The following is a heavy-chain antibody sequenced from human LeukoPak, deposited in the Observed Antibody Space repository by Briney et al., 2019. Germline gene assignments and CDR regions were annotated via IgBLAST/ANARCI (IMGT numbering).Heavy chain of an antibody. CDR1: GGSISSYY. CDR3: ARDRYCSGGSCYTAGGNWFDP. Sequence: SETLSLTCTVSGGSISSYYWSWIRQPPGKGLEWIGYIYYSGSTNYNPSLKSRVTISVDTSKNQFSLKLSSVTAADTAVYYCARDRYCSGGSCYTAGGNWFDPWGQGTLVTVSS. D-gene: IGHD2-15*01. J-gene: IGHJ5*02. V-gene: IGHV4-59*01. CDR2: IYYSGST.